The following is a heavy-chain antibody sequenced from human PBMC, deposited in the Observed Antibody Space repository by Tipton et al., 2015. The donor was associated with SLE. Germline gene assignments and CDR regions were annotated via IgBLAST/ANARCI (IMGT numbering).Heavy chain of an antibody. CDR3: ARGVAYYYDFGALDI. CDR2: IHQSGNT. Sequence: TLSLTCTVSGGSISSYYWSWIRQPPGKGLEWVGSIHQSGNTYFNPSLKSRVTISIGTSKNQLSLELSSVTAADTAVYYCARGVAYYYDFGALDIWGQGTMVTVSS. V-gene: IGHV4-59*12. CDR1: GGSISSYY. J-gene: IGHJ3*02. D-gene: IGHD3-22*01.